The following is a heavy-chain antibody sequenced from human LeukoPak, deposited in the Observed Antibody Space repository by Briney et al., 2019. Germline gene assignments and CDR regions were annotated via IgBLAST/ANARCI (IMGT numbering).Heavy chain of an antibody. CDR1: GFNFGSYS. J-gene: IGHJ3*02. V-gene: IGHV3-48*01. CDR2: ISSSSSTI. Sequence: PGGSPRLSCAASGFNFGSYSMTWVRQAPGKGLEWVSYISSSSSTIYYADSVKGRFTISRDNAKNSLYLQMNSLRAEDTAVYYCARASGAFDIWGQGTMVTVSS. CDR3: ARASGAFDI.